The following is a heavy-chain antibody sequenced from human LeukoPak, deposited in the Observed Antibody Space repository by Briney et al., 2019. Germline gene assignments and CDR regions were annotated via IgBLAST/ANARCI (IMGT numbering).Heavy chain of an antibody. Sequence: GGSLRLSCAASGFTFSSYWMSWVRQAPGKGLEWVANIKQDGSEKYHVDSVKGRFTISRDNAKNSLYLQMNSLRAEDTAVYYCARVEQLVLLRYYYYYMDVWGKGTTVTVSS. CDR2: IKQDGSEK. CDR1: GFTFSSYW. V-gene: IGHV3-7*01. D-gene: IGHD6-6*01. J-gene: IGHJ6*03. CDR3: ARVEQLVLLRYYYYYMDV.